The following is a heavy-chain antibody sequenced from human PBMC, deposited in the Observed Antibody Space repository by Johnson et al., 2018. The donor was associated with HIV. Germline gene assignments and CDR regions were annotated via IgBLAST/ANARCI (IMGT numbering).Heavy chain of an antibody. J-gene: IGHJ3*02. Sequence: QVQLVESGGGLVQPGGSLRLSCAASGFTFSSYSMSWVRQAPGKGLEWVAVIPYHGSNKYYADSVKGRFTISRDNSKNTLYLQMNSLRAEDTAVCYGARDVLTGSDSFDIWSEGTMVTVSS. V-gene: IGHV3-30*04. CDR2: IPYHGSNK. CDR3: ARDVLTGSDSFDI. CDR1: GFTFSSYS. D-gene: IGHD3-9*01.